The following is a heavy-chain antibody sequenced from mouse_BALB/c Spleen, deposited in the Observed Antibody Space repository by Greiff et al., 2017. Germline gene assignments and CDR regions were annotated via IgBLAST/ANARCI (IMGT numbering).Heavy chain of an antibody. V-gene: IGHV14-3*02. CDR2: IDPANGNA. Sequence: VQLQQSGAELVKPGASVKLSCTASGFNIKDTYMHWVKQRPEQGLEWIGRIDPANGNAKYDPKFQGKASITADTSSNTAYLQLSSLTSEDTAVYYCARVTTVAYFDYWGQGTTLTVSS. D-gene: IGHD1-1*01. CDR1: GFNIKDTY. J-gene: IGHJ2*01. CDR3: ARVTTVAYFDY.